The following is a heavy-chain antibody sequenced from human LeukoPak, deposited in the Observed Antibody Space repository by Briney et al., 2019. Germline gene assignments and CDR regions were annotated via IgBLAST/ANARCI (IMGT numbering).Heavy chain of an antibody. CDR1: GFTFSNYG. D-gene: IGHD5-18*01. J-gene: IGHJ4*02. V-gene: IGHV3-30*18. Sequence: PGGSLRLSCAASGFTFSNYGMQWVRQSPGKGLEWVAVVSYDGSTKYYEDSVKGRFTISRDNSKNTLYLQMDSLRPEDTAVYYCAKEFDGYAYGAFFDHWGQGTLVTVSS. CDR3: AKEFDGYAYGAFFDH. CDR2: VSYDGSTK.